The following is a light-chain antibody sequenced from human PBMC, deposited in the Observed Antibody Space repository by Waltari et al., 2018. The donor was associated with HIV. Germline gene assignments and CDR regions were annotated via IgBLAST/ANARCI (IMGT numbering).Light chain of an antibody. CDR2: NAS. Sequence: EIKMTPSPSTLSASVGSRVTITCRASQSMSNWLAWYQQKPGKAPKLLIYNASRLDSGVPSRCSGSGSGTEYTLTISSLQPDDFATYYCQEYSGYFRTFGQGTKVEIK. CDR1: QSMSNW. CDR3: QEYSGYFRT. V-gene: IGKV1-5*03. J-gene: IGKJ1*01.